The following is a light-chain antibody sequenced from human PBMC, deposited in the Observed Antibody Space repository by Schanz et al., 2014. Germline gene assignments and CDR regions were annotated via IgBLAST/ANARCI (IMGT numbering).Light chain of an antibody. V-gene: IGLV1-51*01. Sequence: QSVLTQPPSVSAAPGQKVTISCSGSSSNIGNNLVSWYQQLPGTAPKLLIYDNNKRPSGIPDRFSGSKSGTSATLGITGLQTGDEADYYCGTWDSSLSAGVFGGGTKLTVL. J-gene: IGLJ3*02. CDR2: DNN. CDR3: GTWDSSLSAGV. CDR1: SSNIGNNL.